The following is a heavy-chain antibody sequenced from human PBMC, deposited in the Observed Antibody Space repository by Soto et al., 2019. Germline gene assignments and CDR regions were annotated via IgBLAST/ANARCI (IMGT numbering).Heavy chain of an antibody. CDR1: GYTFTGYY. CDR2: INPNSGGT. D-gene: IGHD3-3*01. J-gene: IGHJ6*02. V-gene: IGHV1-2*04. Sequence: ASMRFSCTASGYTFTGYYMHWVRKAPGPGLEWMGWINPNSGGTNYAQKVQGWGTVNRDTSSSTAYMQRRGLRSDETAVYCCTSSRSTIVAVVSSRYSSMAVRFLGTKITLSS. CDR3: TSSRSTIVAVVSSRYSSMAV.